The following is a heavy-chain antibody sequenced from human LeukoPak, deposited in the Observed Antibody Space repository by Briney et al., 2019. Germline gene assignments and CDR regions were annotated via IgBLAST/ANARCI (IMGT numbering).Heavy chain of an antibody. CDR3: ARINLQGYGDY. V-gene: IGHV4-38-2*01. CDR2: IYYSGST. D-gene: IGHD5-12*01. Sequence: PGGSLRLSCAASGFTFSSYAMSWVRQAPGKGLEWIGSIYYSGSTYYNPSLKSRVTISVDTSKNQFSLKLSSVTAADTAVYYCARINLQGYGDYWGQGTLVTVSS. CDR1: GFTFSSYA. J-gene: IGHJ4*02.